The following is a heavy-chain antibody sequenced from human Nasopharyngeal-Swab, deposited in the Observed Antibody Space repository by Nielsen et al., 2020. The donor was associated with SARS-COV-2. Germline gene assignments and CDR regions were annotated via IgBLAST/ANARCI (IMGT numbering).Heavy chain of an antibody. V-gene: IGHV2-26*01. CDR1: GFSLSTSGMC. J-gene: IGHJ4*02. Sequence: GPTLVKPTQTLTLTCTFSGFSLSTSGMCVSWIRQPPGKALEWLAHIFSNDEKSYSTSLKSRLTISKDTSKSQVVLTMTNMDPVDTATYYCARTYYYDSSGSENWGQGTLVTVSS. CDR2: IFSNDEK. D-gene: IGHD3-22*01. CDR3: ARTYYYDSSGSEN.